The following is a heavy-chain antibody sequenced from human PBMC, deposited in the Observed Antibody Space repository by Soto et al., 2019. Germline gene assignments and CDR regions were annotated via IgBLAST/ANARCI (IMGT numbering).Heavy chain of an antibody. Sequence: GGSLRLSCTASGFTFGDYAMSWFRQAPGKGLEWVGFIRSKAYGGTTEYAASVKGRFTISRDDSKSIAYLQMNSLKTEDTAVYYCTSSYPLGYFDWLRGSYFDYWGQGTLVTVSS. CDR3: TSSYPLGYFDWLRGSYFDY. V-gene: IGHV3-49*03. D-gene: IGHD3-9*01. CDR2: IRSKAYGGTT. CDR1: GFTFGDYA. J-gene: IGHJ4*02.